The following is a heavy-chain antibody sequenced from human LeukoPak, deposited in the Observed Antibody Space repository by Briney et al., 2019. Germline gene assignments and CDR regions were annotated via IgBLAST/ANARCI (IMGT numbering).Heavy chain of an antibody. CDR2: ISGSGGST. CDR3: AKAERQQLVLSPFDY. CDR1: GFTFSSYA. V-gene: IGHV3-23*01. J-gene: IGHJ4*02. Sequence: GGSLRLSCAASGFTFSSYAMSWVRQAQGKWLEWVSAISGSGGSTYYADSVKGRFTISRHNSKNTLYLQMNSLRAEDTAVYYCAKAERQQLVLSPFDYWGQGTLVTVSS. D-gene: IGHD6-13*01.